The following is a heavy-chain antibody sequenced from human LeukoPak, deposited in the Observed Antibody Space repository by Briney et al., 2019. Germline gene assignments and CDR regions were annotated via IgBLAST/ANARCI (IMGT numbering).Heavy chain of an antibody. J-gene: IGHJ4*02. V-gene: IGHV4-39*07. CDR1: GGSISSSSYY. CDR3: ARVRVGYDSSGYPLY. Sequence: SETLSLTCTVSGGSISSSSYYWGWIRQPPGKGLEWIGSIYYSGSTYYNPSLKSRVTISVDTSKNQFSLKLSSVTAADTAVYYCARVRVGYDSSGYPLYWGQGTLVTVSS. D-gene: IGHD3-22*01. CDR2: IYYSGST.